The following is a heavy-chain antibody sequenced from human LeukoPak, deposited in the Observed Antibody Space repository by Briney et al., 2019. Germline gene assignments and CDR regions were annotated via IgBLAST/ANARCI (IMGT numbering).Heavy chain of an antibody. CDR3: ARDESGDNDFDY. J-gene: IGHJ4*02. CDR2: ISSSGNTM. V-gene: IGHV3-48*03. D-gene: IGHD4-17*01. CDR1: GFTFSNYE. Sequence: PGGSLRLSCIASGFTFSNYELNWVRQAPGKGLEWVSHISSSGNTMHYADSVKGRFTISKDNAKNSLYLQMNSLRAEDTAVYYCARDESGDNDFDYWGQGTLVTVPS.